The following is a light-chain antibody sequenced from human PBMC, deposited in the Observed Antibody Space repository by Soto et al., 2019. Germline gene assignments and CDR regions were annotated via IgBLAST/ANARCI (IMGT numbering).Light chain of an antibody. CDR3: QQYNTYPLT. V-gene: IGKV1-5*01. J-gene: IGKJ1*01. CDR1: RSISSW. CDR2: DAS. Sequence: DIQMTQSPSTLSASVGDRVTITCRASRSISSWLAWYQQKPGKAPKLLIYDASSLESGVPSRFSGSGSGTEFTLTISSLQPDDFATYYCQQYNTYPLTFGQGTKVDIK.